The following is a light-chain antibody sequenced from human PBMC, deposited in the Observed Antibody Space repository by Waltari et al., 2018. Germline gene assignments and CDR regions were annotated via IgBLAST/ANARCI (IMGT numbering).Light chain of an antibody. V-gene: IGKV1-39*01. CDR1: QSIDSY. CDR2: AAS. CDR3: QQSDSIPPQFT. Sequence: DIQMAQSPSSLSASVGDRVTITCRASQSIDSYLNWYQQKPGKAPKLLIYAASTLQSGVPSSFSGSGSGTDVTLTISSLQPEDFATYYCQQSDSIPPQFTFGPGTKVDIK. J-gene: IGKJ3*01.